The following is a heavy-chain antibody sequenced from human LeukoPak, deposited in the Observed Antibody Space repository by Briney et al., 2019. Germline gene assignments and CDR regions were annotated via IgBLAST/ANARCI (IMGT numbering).Heavy chain of an antibody. CDR3: AKFEGALLGNYYMDV. CDR2: ISGGGDNT. D-gene: IGHD2-21*01. CDR1: GFPFSDFA. J-gene: IGHJ6*03. Sequence: GGSLRPSCAVSGFPFSDFAMSWVRQAPGKGLEWVSTISGGGDNTYFADSVKGRFTISRDNSKNTLFLQMVSLRAEDTAVYYCAKFEGALLGNYYMDVWGKGTTVTVSS. V-gene: IGHV3-23*01.